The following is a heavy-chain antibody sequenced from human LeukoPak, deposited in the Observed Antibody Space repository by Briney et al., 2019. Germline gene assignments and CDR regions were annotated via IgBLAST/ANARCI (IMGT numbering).Heavy chain of an antibody. D-gene: IGHD3-9*01. J-gene: IGHJ4*02. V-gene: IGHV4-59*08. CDR3: ARSTYYDILTGYRSERFDY. Sequence: SETLSLTCTVSGGSISSYYWSYIRQPPGKGLEWLGYIYYSGSTNYNPSLKSRVTISVDTSKNQFSLKLSSVTAADTAVYYCARSTYYDILTGYRSERFDYWGQGTLVTVSS. CDR1: GGSISSYY. CDR2: IYYSGST.